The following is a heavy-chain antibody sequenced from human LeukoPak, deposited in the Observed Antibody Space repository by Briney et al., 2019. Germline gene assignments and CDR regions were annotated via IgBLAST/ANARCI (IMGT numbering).Heavy chain of an antibody. V-gene: IGHV1-2*02. CDR2: INPNSGGT. CDR1: GYTFTGYY. Sequence: ASVKVSCKASGYTFTGYYMHWVRQAPGQGLEWMGWINPNSGGTNYAQKFQGRVTMTRDTSISTAYMELSRLRSDDTAVYYCARSPSDYYGSGSYHWGQGTLVTVSS. CDR3: ARSPSDYYGSGSYH. J-gene: IGHJ1*01. D-gene: IGHD3-10*01.